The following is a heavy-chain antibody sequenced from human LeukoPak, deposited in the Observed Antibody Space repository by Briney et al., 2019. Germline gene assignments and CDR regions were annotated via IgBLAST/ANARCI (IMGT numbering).Heavy chain of an antibody. Sequence: GGSLRLSCAASGFTFSSYAMSWVRQAPGKGLEWVSAISGSGGSTYYADSVKGRFTISRDNSKNTMYLQMNSLRAEDTAVYYCANSRTRPPKYYFDYWGQGTLVTVSS. J-gene: IGHJ4*02. D-gene: IGHD1-1*01. CDR1: GFTFSSYA. CDR3: ANSRTRPPKYYFDY. V-gene: IGHV3-23*01. CDR2: ISGSGGST.